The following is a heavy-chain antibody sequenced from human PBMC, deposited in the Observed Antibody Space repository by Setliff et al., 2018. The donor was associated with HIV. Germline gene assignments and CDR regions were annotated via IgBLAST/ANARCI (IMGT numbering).Heavy chain of an antibody. CDR3: ARDGSSLDV. V-gene: IGHV4-4*09. D-gene: IGHD6-6*01. CDR1: GDSISTDY. J-gene: IGHJ4*02. CDR2: IYNSAST. Sequence: SETLSLTCTVSGDSISTDYWTWIRQPPGKGLEWIGYIYNSASTSYNPSLKSRVTISVDTSKNQFSLKLSSVTAADTAVYYCARDGSSLDVWGQGTLVTVSS.